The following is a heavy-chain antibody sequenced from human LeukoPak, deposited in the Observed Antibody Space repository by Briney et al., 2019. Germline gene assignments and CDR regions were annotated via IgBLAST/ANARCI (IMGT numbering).Heavy chain of an antibody. CDR2: IYYSGST. V-gene: IGHV4-59*08. D-gene: IGHD1-1*01. Sequence: PSETLSLTCTVSGGSISSYYWSWIRQPPGKGLEWIGYIYYSGSTNYNPSLKSRVTISVDTSKNQFSLKLSSVTAADTAVYYCARRPQGTWFDPWGQGTLVTVSS. CDR1: GGSISSYY. J-gene: IGHJ5*02. CDR3: ARRPQGTWFDP.